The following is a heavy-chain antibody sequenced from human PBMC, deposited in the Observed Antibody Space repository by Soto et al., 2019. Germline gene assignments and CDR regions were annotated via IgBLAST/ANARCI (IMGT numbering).Heavy chain of an antibody. J-gene: IGHJ4*02. V-gene: IGHV3-23*01. Sequence: QPGGSLRLSCAASGFTFSSYAMSWVRQAPGKGLEWVSAISGSGGSTYYADSVKGRFTISRDNSKNTLYLQMNSLRAEDTAVYYCAKRRGVWGIAAALFDYWGQGTLVTVSS. CDR3: AKRRGVWGIAAALFDY. CDR2: ISGSGGST. D-gene: IGHD6-13*01. CDR1: GFTFSSYA.